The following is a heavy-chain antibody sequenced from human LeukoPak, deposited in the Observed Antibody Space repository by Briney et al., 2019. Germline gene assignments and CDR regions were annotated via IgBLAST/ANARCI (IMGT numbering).Heavy chain of an antibody. J-gene: IGHJ3*02. CDR1: GFTFSSYG. Sequence: PGGSLRLSCAASGFTFSSYGMHWVRQAPGKGLEWVAVISYDGSNKYYADSVKGRFTISRDNSKNTLYLQMNSLRAEDTAVYYCAKVATDYDAFDIWGQGTMVTVSS. D-gene: IGHD5-24*01. CDR3: AKVATDYDAFDI. CDR2: ISYDGSNK. V-gene: IGHV3-30*18.